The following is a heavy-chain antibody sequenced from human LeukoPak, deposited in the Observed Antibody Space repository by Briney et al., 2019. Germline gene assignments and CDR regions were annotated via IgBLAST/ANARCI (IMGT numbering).Heavy chain of an antibody. J-gene: IGHJ4*02. V-gene: IGHV3-30*02. CDR3: AKERDTAMVTIDY. D-gene: IGHD5-18*01. CDR1: ESTFRSYG. CDR2: IRYDGSNK. Sequence: PGGPLKFSVAAPESTFRSYGMHGARQAPGKGLDGVAFIRYDGSNKYYADSVKGRFTISRDNSKNTLYLQMNSLRAEDTAVYYCAKERDTAMVTIDYWGQGTLVTVSS.